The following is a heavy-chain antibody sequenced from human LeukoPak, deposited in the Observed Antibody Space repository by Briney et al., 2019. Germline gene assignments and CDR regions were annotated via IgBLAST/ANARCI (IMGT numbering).Heavy chain of an antibody. CDR1: GDSISYYY. J-gene: IGHJ4*02. V-gene: IGHV4-59*01. Sequence: SETLSLTCSVSGDSISYYYWTWIRQPPGKGLEWIGYVYSSGGTNYNPSLKSRVTMSIDTSKNQFSLELRSVTAADTAVYYCARGNGDCSSTSCYVVYFDYWGQGTLVTVSS. CDR3: ARGNGDCSSTSCYVVYFDY. D-gene: IGHD2-2*01. CDR2: VYSSGGT.